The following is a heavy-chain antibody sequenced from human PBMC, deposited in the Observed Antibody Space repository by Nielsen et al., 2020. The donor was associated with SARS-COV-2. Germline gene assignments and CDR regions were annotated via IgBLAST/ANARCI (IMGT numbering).Heavy chain of an antibody. CDR1: GFTFSSYG. D-gene: IGHD2-15*01. Sequence: GGSLRLSCAASGFTFSSYGMHWVRQAPGKGLEWVAVISYDGSNKYYADSVKGRFTISRDNSKNTLYLQMNSLRAEDTAVYYCARDPLGYCSGGSCYSGYYYYGMDVWGQGTTVTVSS. CDR2: ISYDGSNK. J-gene: IGHJ6*02. V-gene: IGHV3-30*03. CDR3: ARDPLGYCSGGSCYSGYYYYGMDV.